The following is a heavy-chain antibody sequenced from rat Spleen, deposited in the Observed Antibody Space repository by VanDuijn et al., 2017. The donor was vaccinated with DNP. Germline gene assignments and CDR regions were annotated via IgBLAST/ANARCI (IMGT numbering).Heavy chain of an antibody. J-gene: IGHJ2*01. D-gene: IGHD1-1*01. V-gene: IGHV5-31*01. CDR1: GFTFNKYW. Sequence: EVQLVESGGDLVQPGRSLKLSCVASGFTFNKYWMTWIRQVPGKGLEWIASITSSGGSTYYPDSVKGRFTISRDNAKNTLYLQMNSLRSEDTATYYCATPLYYSGAFDYWGQGVMVTVSS. CDR2: ITSSGGST. CDR3: ATPLYYSGAFDY.